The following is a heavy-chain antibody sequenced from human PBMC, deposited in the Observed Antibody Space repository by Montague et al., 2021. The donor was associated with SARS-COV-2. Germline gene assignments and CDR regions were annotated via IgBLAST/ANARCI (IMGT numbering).Heavy chain of an antibody. Sequence: TLSLTCSVSVGSITSGGYYWTWIRQRPGGDLEWLGYLYYNGMTHYSPSLKSRASFSLDTSKNQFSLKLTSATATDSALYFCVSSLPGNQFQFDYWGQGALVTVSS. J-gene: IGHJ4*02. CDR3: VSSLPGNQFQFDY. CDR2: LYYNGMT. CDR1: VGSITSGGYY. V-gene: IGHV4-31*03. D-gene: IGHD1-14*01.